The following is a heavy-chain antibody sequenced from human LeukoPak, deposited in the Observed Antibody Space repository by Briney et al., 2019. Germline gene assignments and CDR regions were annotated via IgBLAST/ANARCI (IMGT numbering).Heavy chain of an antibody. CDR3: ARTANYYDSGGYFHFDY. V-gene: IGHV4-59*01. D-gene: IGHD3-22*01. CDR2: ISYSGST. J-gene: IGHJ4*02. Sequence: KPSETLSLTCIVSGGSISNSYWSWIRQPPGKGLEWIGSISYSGSTNYSPSLTSRVTISVDTSKNRFSLRLSSVTAADTAVYYCARTANYYDSGGYFHFDYWGQGTLVSVSS. CDR1: GGSISNSY.